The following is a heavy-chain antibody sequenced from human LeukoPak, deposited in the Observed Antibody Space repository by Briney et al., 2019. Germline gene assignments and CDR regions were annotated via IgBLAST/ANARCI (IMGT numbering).Heavy chain of an antibody. CDR2: ISSSSSYI. D-gene: IGHD2-2*01. J-gene: IGHJ3*02. CDR1: GFTVSSNY. Sequence: GGSLRLSCAASGFTVSSNYMSWVRQAPGKGLEWVSSISSSSSYIYYADSVKGRFTISRDNAKNSLYLQMNSLRAEDTAVYYCARDAPLPTQPDAFDIWGQGTMVTVSS. V-gene: IGHV3-21*01. CDR3: ARDAPLPTQPDAFDI.